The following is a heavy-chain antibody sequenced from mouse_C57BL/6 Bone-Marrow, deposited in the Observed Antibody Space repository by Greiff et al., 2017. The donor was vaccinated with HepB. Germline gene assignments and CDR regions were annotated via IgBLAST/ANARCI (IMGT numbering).Heavy chain of an antibody. V-gene: IGHV7-3*01. CDR2: IRNKANGYTT. D-gene: IGHD1-1*01. Sequence: VQLKESGGGLVQPGGSLSLSCAASGFTFTDYYMSWVRQPPGKALEWLGFIRNKANGYTTEYSASVKGRFTISRDNSQSILYLQMNALGAEDSATYYCARYTGYGSSYGGYFDVWGTGTTVTVSS. CDR1: GFTFTDYY. J-gene: IGHJ1*03. CDR3: ARYTGYGSSYGGYFDV.